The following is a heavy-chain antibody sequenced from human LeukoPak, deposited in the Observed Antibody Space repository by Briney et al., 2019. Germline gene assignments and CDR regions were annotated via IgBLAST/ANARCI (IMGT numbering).Heavy chain of an antibody. CDR3: ARAYGSGSCYDY. CDR1: GFTFSSYA. J-gene: IGHJ4*02. V-gene: IGHV3-64*01. Sequence: PGGSLRLSCAASGFTFSSYAMHWVRQAPGKGLEYVSAISSNGGSTYYANSVKGRFTISRDNSKNTLYLQMGSLRAEDMAVYYCARAYGSGSCYDYWGQGTLVTVSS. CDR2: ISSNGGST. D-gene: IGHD3-10*01.